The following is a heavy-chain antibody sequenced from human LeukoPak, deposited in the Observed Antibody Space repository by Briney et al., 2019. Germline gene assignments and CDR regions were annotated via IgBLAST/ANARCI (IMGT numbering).Heavy chain of an antibody. CDR2: IEEYGRAK. V-gene: IGHV3-7*01. CDR1: GFSSSNYL. J-gene: IGHJ4*02. Sequence: PGGSLRLSCAASGFSSSNYLMSWVRQAPGKGLEWVADIEEYGRAKYYVESVKGRFTISRDNAKNSLYLQMSSLRAEDTAVYYCTRRLYGSPGDHWGQGTLVTVSS. CDR3: TRRLYGSPGDH. D-gene: IGHD1-26*01.